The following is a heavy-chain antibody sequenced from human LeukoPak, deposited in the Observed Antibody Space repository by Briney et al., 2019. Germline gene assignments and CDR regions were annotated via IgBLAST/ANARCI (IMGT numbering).Heavy chain of an antibody. Sequence: PGRSLRLSCAASGSTFSSYDMHWVRQATGKGLEWVSAIGTAGDTYYPGSVKGRFTISRENAKNSLYLQMNSLRAGDTAVYYCARERRFRGGYYYYGMDVWGQGTTVTVSS. CDR2: IGTAGDT. D-gene: IGHD3-10*01. V-gene: IGHV3-13*01. J-gene: IGHJ6*02. CDR3: ARERRFRGGYYYYGMDV. CDR1: GSTFSSYD.